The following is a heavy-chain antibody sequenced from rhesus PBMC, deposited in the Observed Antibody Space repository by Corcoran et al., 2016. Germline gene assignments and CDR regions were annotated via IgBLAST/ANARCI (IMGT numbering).Heavy chain of an antibody. CDR2: ICGRGGGT. CDR1: GGSISDDHY. Sequence: QVQLQESGPGLVKPSETLSLTCAVSGGSISDDHYWSWIRQPPGKGLEWVGCICGRGGGTNYHPSLRNRVAISIDTSKDRFSLKLSSVTAADAAVCYCAREGYSNYATLLDYWGQGVLVTVSS. D-gene: IGHD4-23*01. CDR3: AREGYSNYATLLDY. V-gene: IGHV4-106*01. J-gene: IGHJ4*01.